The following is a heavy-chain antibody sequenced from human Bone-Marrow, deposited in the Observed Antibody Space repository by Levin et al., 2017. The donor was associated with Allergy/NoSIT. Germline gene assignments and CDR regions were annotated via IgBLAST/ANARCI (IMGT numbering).Heavy chain of an antibody. CDR2: ISSSSSYI. J-gene: IGHJ4*02. D-gene: IGHD5-24*01. CDR1: GFTFSSYS. V-gene: IGHV3-21*01. Sequence: GGSLRLSCAASGFTFSSYSMNWVRQAPGKGLEWVSSISSSSSYIYYADSVKGRFTISRDNAKNSLYLQMNSLRAEDTAVYYCATQPATTHHNFDYWGQGTLVTVSS. CDR3: ATQPATTHHNFDY.